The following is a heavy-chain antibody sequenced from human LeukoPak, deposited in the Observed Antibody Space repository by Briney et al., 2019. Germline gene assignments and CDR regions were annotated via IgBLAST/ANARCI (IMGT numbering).Heavy chain of an antibody. D-gene: IGHD3-10*01. V-gene: IGHV3-30-3*01. Sequence: GRSLRLSCAASGFTFTTYAMYWVRQAPGKGLEWMSLISYVGSEKYYADSVKGRFTISRDNSRNTLSLQMNSLRAEDTAVYYCARDLRAGSTTPDAFDIWGQGTMVTVSS. J-gene: IGHJ3*02. CDR2: ISYVGSEK. CDR3: ARDLRAGSTTPDAFDI. CDR1: GFTFTTYA.